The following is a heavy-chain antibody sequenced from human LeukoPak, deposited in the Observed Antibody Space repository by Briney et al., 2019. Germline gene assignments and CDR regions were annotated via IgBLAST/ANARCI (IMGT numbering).Heavy chain of an antibody. Sequence: GALRLSCSNPWFTFSNGFMGWVRQASGKGLEWVGHIKGKTDGGTTDYAAPVQGRFTISRDDSKNTLYLQMNSLKTEDTAVYYCTTGTWIQLWLADYWGQGTLVTVSS. CDR2: IKGKTDGGTT. CDR1: WFTFSNGF. J-gene: IGHJ4*02. CDR3: TTGTWIQLWLADY. V-gene: IGHV3-15*01. D-gene: IGHD5-18*01.